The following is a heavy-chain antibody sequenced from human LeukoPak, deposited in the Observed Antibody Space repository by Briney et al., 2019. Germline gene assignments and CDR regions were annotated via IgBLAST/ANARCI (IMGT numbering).Heavy chain of an antibody. CDR2: SNAGNGNT. CDR3: ARQRESYFDY. V-gene: IGHV1-3*02. J-gene: IGHJ4*02. CDR1: GYTFTSYV. Sequence: ASVKVSYKASGYTFTSYVIHWVRQAPGQRLEWMGWSNAGNGNTKYSQEFQGRVTITRDTSASTAYMELSSLRSEDMAVYYCARQRESYFDYWGQGTLVTVSS. D-gene: IGHD6-25*01.